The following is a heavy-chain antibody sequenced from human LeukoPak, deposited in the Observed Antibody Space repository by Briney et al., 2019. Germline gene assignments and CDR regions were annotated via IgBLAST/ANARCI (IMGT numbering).Heavy chain of an antibody. CDR3: AQGYYDSSGYHNAFDI. J-gene: IGHJ3*02. CDR1: GFSLGYYW. V-gene: IGHV3-74*01. CDR2: INSDGQTT. D-gene: IGHD3-22*01. Sequence: GGSLRLSCAASGFSLGYYWMHWVRQAPGKGLVWVSRINSDGQTTNYADSMKGRFTISRDSARNTVYLHMNSLRAEDTAVYYCAQGYYDSSGYHNAFDIWGQGTMVTVSS.